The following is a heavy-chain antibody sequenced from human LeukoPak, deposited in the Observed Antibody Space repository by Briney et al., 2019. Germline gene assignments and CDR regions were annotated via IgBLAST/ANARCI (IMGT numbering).Heavy chain of an antibody. V-gene: IGHV5-51*01. CDR1: GYSFTNYW. CDR2: IYPDDSDA. CDR3: ARPDSSSWHFDY. D-gene: IGHD6-13*01. Sequence: GESLKISCKASGYSFTNYWIGWVLQMPGKGLEWMVIIYPDDSDARHSPSFQGQVTISADKSISTAYLQWSSLKASDTAMYFCARPDSSSWHFDYWGQGTLVTVSS. J-gene: IGHJ4*02.